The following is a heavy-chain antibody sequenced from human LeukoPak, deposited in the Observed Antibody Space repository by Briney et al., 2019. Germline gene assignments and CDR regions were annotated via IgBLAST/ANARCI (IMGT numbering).Heavy chain of an antibody. D-gene: IGHD2-21*02. CDR2: MNPNSGNT. V-gene: IGHV1-8*01. Sequence: GASVKVSCKASGYTFTSYDINWVRQATGQGLEWMGWMNPNSGNTGYAQKFQGRVTMTRNTSISTAYMELSSLRSEDTAVYYCARGRYPHGPYCGGDCYTDAFDIWGQGTMVTVS. J-gene: IGHJ3*02. CDR3: ARGRYPHGPYCGGDCYTDAFDI. CDR1: GYTFTSYD.